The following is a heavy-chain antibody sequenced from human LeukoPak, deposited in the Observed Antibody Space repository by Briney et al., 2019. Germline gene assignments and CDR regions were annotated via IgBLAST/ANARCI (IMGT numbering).Heavy chain of an antibody. CDR1: GYTFTGYY. CDR3: ARGRRWELPNKYYYYYMDV. J-gene: IGHJ6*03. CDR2: INPNSGGT. Sequence: GASVKVSCKASGYTFTGYYMHWVRQAPGQGLEWMGWINPNSGGTNYAQKFQGRVTMTRDTSISTAYMELSSLRSEDTAVYYCARGRRWELPNKYYYYYMDVWGKGTTVTVSS. D-gene: IGHD1-26*01. V-gene: IGHV1-2*02.